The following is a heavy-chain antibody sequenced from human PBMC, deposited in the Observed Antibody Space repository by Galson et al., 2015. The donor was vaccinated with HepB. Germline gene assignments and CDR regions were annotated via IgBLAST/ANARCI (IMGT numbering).Heavy chain of an antibody. J-gene: IGHJ4*02. CDR1: GFTFTRHW. D-gene: IGHD3-10*01. V-gene: IGHV3-7*01. CDR3: DV. Sequence: SLRLSCAASGFTFTRHWMSWVRQAPGKGLEWVANINEDGSEENYVDSVSTAYLQIGSLEADDTAVYYCARDGYHNGASRFDVWGQGTPVTVSS. CDR2: INEDGSEE.